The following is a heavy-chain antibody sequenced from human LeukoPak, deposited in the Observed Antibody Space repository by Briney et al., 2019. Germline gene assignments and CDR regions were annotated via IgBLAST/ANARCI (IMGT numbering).Heavy chain of an antibody. CDR1: EFTFSSYV. CDR2: ISVSGGST. V-gene: IGHV3-23*01. Sequence: GGTLRLSCAASEFTFSSYVMTWVRQAPGKGLEWVSAISVSGGSTYYADSVKGRFTISRDNSKNTLYLQMNSLRAEDTAVYYCAKNGDRGAYCTGGTCYPYFYYYMDVWGKGTTVTI. J-gene: IGHJ6*03. D-gene: IGHD2-15*01. CDR3: AKNGDRGAYCTGGTCYPYFYYYMDV.